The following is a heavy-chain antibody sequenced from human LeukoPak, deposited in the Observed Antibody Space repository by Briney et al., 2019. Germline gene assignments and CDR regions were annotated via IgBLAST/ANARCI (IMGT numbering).Heavy chain of an antibody. CDR3: ARDVFEMRSG. V-gene: IGHV1-69*01. Sequence: SSVKVSCKASGGTFSSYAISWVRQAPGQGREWMGGIIPIFGTANYAQKFQGRVTITADESTSTDYMELRSLRSDDTAVYYCARDVFEMRSGWGQGTLVTVSS. D-gene: IGHD6-19*01. CDR2: IIPIFGTA. CDR1: GGTFSSYA. J-gene: IGHJ4*02.